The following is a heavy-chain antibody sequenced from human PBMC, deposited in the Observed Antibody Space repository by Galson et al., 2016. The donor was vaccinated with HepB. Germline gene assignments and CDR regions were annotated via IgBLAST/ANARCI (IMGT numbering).Heavy chain of an antibody. D-gene: IGHD2-21*02. CDR2: ISGSGGST. J-gene: IGHJ4*02. CDR3: AKDGGGDCWPRCGDVY. V-gene: IGHV3-23*01. Sequence: SLRLSCAASGFTFSSYSMNWVRQAPGKGLERVSSISGSGGSTNYADSVKGRFTISRDNSKTTLYLQMNSLRAEDTAVYYRAKDGGGDCWPRCGDVYRGQGTLVTVTS. CDR1: GFTFSSYS.